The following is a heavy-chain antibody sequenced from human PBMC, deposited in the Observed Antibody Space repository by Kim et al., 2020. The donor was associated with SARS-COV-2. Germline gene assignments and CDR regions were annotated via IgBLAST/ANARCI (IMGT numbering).Heavy chain of an antibody. D-gene: IGHD1-26*01. J-gene: IGHJ5*02. V-gene: IGHV4-34*01. Sequence: NPSLKSRVTISVDTSKNQFSLKLSSVTAADTAVYYCARVGGVGATNWFDPWGQGTLVTVSS. CDR3: ARVGGVGATNWFDP.